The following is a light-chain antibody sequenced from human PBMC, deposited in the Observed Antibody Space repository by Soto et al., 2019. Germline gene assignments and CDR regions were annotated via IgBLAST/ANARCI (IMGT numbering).Light chain of an antibody. Sequence: EIVLTQSPATLSLAPGERATLSCRASQSITTYLAWYQQRPGQAPRLLIHDASNRATGIPARFSGSGSGTDFTLTISSLEPEDFAVYYCQQRSNWPPYTFGQGTKVEMK. CDR3: QQRSNWPPYT. CDR2: DAS. J-gene: IGKJ2*01. CDR1: QSITTY. V-gene: IGKV3-11*01.